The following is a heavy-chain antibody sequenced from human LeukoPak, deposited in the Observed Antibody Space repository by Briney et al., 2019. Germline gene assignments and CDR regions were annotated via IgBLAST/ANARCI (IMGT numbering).Heavy chain of an antibody. Sequence: GGSLRLSCGAPGFTFSSYGMHWVRQAPGKGLEWVAFIWNDGRNKYYADSVKGRFTISRDNSKNTLYLQMNSMRDEDTAVYYCAKGLRKLIVGSTEYYFDYWGQGTLVTVSS. CDR2: IWNDGRNK. V-gene: IGHV3-30*02. D-gene: IGHD1-26*01. CDR1: GFTFSSYG. CDR3: AKGLRKLIVGSTEYYFDY. J-gene: IGHJ4*02.